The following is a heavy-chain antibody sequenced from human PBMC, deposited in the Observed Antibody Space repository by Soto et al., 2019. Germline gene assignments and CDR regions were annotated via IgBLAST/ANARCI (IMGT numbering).Heavy chain of an antibody. V-gene: IGHV1-69*12. CDR3: ARPIQSYYDSSGHSAWFDP. CDR2: IIPIFGTA. J-gene: IGHJ5*02. D-gene: IGHD3-22*01. Sequence: QVQLVQSGAEVKKPGSSVKVSCKASGGTFSSYAISWVRQAPGQGLEWMGGIIPIFGTANYAQKFQGRVTSHADEXXSXACXELSSLRSEDTAVYYCARPIQSYYDSSGHSAWFDPWGQGTLVTVSS. CDR1: GGTFSSYA.